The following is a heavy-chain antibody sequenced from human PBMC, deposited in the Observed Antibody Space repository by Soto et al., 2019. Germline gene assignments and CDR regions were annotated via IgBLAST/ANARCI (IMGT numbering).Heavy chain of an antibody. V-gene: IGHV3-48*03. J-gene: IGHJ6*02. CDR3: ARETSYYDSSAQSRAGMDV. D-gene: IGHD3-22*01. CDR1: GFTFSNYE. Sequence: EVRLVESGGRLLQPGGSLRLSCLASGFTFSNYEMNWVRQAPGKGLEWVSYISSSGITIYYADSVKGRFTISRDNAKNSLYLQMNSLRAEDTAVYYCARETSYYDSSAQSRAGMDVWGQGTTVTVSS. CDR2: ISSSGITI.